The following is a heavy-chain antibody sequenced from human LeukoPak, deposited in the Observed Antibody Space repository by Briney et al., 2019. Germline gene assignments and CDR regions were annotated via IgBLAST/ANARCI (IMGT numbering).Heavy chain of an antibody. CDR3: ARGWGIFRYNLPGYYYYMDV. J-gene: IGHJ6*03. V-gene: IGHV1-8*03. CDR1: GYTFTSYD. D-gene: IGHD1-20*01. Sequence: ASVKVSCKASGYTFTSYDINWVRQATGQGLEWMGWMNPNSGNTGYAQKFQGRVTITRNNSISTAYMELSSLRSEDTAVYYCARGWGIFRYNLPGYYYYMDVWGKGTTVTVSS. CDR2: MNPNSGNT.